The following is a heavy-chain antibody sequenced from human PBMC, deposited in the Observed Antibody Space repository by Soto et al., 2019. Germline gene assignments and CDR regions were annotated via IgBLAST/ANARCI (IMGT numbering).Heavy chain of an antibody. D-gene: IGHD3-3*01. J-gene: IGHJ2*01. V-gene: IGHV3-74*01. CDR3: ARAVGDTITKTWYFDL. CDR2: INSDGSST. CDR1: GFTFSSSW. Sequence: EVQLVESGGGLVQPGGSLRLSCAASGFTFSSSWMHWVRQTPGKGLVWVSRINSDGSSTSYADSVKGRFTISRDNAKNTLYLQMNSLRAEDTAVYYCARAVGDTITKTWYFDLWGRGTLVTVSS.